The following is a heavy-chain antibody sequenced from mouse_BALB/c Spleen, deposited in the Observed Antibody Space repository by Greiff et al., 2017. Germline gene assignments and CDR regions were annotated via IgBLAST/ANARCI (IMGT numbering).Heavy chain of an antibody. Sequence: VQLQQSGPELVKPGASVKMSCKASGYTFTSYVMHWVQQKPGQGLEWIGYINPYNDGTTYNEKLKGKATLTSDKSSSTAYMELSSLTSEDSVVYYCARSTGKDYWGQGTTLTVSS. CDR1: GYTFTSYV. J-gene: IGHJ2*01. V-gene: IGHV1-14*01. CDR2: INPYNDGT. D-gene: IGHD4-1*01. CDR3: ARSTGKDY.